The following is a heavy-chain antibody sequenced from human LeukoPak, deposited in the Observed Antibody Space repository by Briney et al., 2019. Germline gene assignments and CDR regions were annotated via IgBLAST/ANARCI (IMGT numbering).Heavy chain of an antibody. D-gene: IGHD3-22*01. V-gene: IGHV4-30-4*01. Sequence: SQTLSLTCTVSGGSISSGDYHWSWIPQPPGQGLEWVVYMYYSSNNYYNPSLKSRVTMSADTSKNQLSLKRSSVTAADTAVYYCARPYYYDSRIDPWGQGILVTVSS. J-gene: IGHJ5*02. CDR1: GGSISSGDYH. CDR2: MYYSSNN. CDR3: ARPYYYDSRIDP.